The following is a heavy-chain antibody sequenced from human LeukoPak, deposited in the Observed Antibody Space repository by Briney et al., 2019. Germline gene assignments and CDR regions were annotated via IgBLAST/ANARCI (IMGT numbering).Heavy chain of an antibody. CDR3: AKGPRTVRFGDRHKGMFDY. D-gene: IGHD3-10*01. CDR1: GYTFTSYY. V-gene: IGHV1-46*01. Sequence: GASVKVSCKASGYTFTSYYMHWVRQAPGQGLEWMGIINPSGGSTSYAQKSQGRVTMTRDMSTSTVYMELSSLRSEDTAVYYCAKGPRTVRFGDRHKGMFDYWGRGTPVTVSS. J-gene: IGHJ4*02. CDR2: INPSGGST.